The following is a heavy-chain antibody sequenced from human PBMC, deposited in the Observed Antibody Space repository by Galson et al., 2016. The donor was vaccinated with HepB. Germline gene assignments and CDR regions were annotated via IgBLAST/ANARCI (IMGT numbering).Heavy chain of an antibody. D-gene: IGHD4-17*01. J-gene: IGHJ4*02. V-gene: IGHV3-23*01. CDR1: GFTFNNYA. CDR3: AKNPNFGDYAYSDF. CDR2: ISGNGIAT. Sequence: SLRLSCAASGFTFNNYAMTWVRQAPGKGLEWLSTISGNGIATYYGDSLRGRFTISRDDSRNTLFLHMNSLSAENTAVYYCAKNPNFGDYAYSDFWGQGTLVTVSS.